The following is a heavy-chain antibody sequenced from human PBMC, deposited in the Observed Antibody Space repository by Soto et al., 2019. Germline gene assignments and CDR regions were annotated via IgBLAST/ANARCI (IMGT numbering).Heavy chain of an antibody. CDR1: GFTFSSYA. Sequence: PGGSLRLSCAASGFTFSSYAMSWVRQAPGKGLEWVSAISGSGGSTYYAESVKGRFTISRDNSKNTLYLQMNSLRAEDTAVYYCAKRLRTSDSSSWYVRANWFDPWGQGTLVTVSS. J-gene: IGHJ5*02. D-gene: IGHD6-13*01. CDR3: AKRLRTSDSSSWYVRANWFDP. V-gene: IGHV3-23*01. CDR2: ISGSGGST.